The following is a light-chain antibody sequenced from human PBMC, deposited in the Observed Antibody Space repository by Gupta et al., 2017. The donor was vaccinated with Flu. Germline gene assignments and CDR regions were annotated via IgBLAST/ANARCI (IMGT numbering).Light chain of an antibody. Sequence: IQITPSPSSLSASVGDRVTITCRASQGIRNDLGWYQQKPGKAPNLLIYAASTLQSGVPSRFSGSGFGTDFTLTISSLQPEDFATYYCQQDNNYPWTFGQGTKVEIK. CDR2: AAS. J-gene: IGKJ1*01. V-gene: IGKV1-6*01. CDR3: QQDNNYPWT. CDR1: QGIRND.